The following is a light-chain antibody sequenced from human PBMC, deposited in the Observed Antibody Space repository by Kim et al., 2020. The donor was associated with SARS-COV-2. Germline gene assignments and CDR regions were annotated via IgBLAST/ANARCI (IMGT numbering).Light chain of an antibody. CDR2: RNN. CDR1: SNNVVNQG. J-gene: IGLJ3*02. Sequence: QAGLTQPPSVSKGLRQTATLTCTGNSNNVVNQGAAWLQQHQGHPPKLLSYRNNNRPSGISERLSASRSVNTASLTITGLQPEDEADYYCSAWDSSLSAWVFGGGTQLTVL. V-gene: IGLV10-54*01. CDR3: SAWDSSLSAWV.